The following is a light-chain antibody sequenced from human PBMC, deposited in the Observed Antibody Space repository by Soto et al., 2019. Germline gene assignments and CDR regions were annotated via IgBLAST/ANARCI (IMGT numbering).Light chain of an antibody. CDR1: QSISSTY. J-gene: IGKJ1*01. Sequence: IVLTQSPGTLSLSPGERATLSCRASQSISSTYLTWYHQRPGQAPRLLIDDASRRATGIPDRFSGSGFGTDFSLTISSLEPEDFAVYYCHRSDSARWTFGLGTKVEIK. CDR3: HRSDSARWT. V-gene: IGKV3-20*01. CDR2: DAS.